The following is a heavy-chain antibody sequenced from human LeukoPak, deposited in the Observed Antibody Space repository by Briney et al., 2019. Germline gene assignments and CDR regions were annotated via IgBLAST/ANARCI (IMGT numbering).Heavy chain of an antibody. CDR1: GVTFSSYV. CDR2: ISSSSSTI. J-gene: IGHJ4*02. D-gene: IGHD3-22*01. CDR3: ASTYYDSSGYYSQNYFDY. V-gene: IGHV3-48*01. Sequence: GGALRLSCAASGVTFSSYVMHWGRQAPGKGGEWGSYISSSSSTIYYADSVKGGVTISRDKAKNSLYMQMNSVRAEDTAVYYCASTYYDSSGYYSQNYFDYWGQGTLVTVSS.